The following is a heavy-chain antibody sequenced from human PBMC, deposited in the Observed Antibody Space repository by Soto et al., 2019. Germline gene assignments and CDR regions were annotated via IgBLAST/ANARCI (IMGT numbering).Heavy chain of an antibody. V-gene: IGHV3-74*01. Sequence: EVHLVESGGDLVQPGGSLXXXXXASGFTFSXYWMHWVRQAPGKGLVWVSRIKSDGTYTDYADSVKGRFTISRDNAESTLYLQMNSLRAEDTAVYFCATGDYGSLRTGYWGQGTLVTVSS. CDR1: GFTFSXYW. D-gene: IGHD3-16*01. CDR2: IKSDGTYT. J-gene: IGHJ4*02. CDR3: ATGDYGSLRTGY.